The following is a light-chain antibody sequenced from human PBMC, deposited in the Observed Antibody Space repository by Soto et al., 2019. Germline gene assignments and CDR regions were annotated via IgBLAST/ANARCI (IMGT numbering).Light chain of an antibody. Sequence: QSVLTQPPSVSGAPGQRVTISCTGSSSNIGADYDVHWYQQLPGTAPKLLIYANNNRPSGVPDRFSGSNSENTATLTINRVEAGDEADFYCQVWDSGSDLWVFGGGTQLTVL. J-gene: IGLJ3*02. CDR1: SSNIGADYD. CDR2: ANN. CDR3: QVWDSGSDLWV. V-gene: IGLV1-40*01.